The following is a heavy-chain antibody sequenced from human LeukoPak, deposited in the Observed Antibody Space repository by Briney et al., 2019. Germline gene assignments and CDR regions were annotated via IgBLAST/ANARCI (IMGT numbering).Heavy chain of an antibody. CDR1: GFTFTTYW. V-gene: IGHV3-7*01. J-gene: IGHJ3*02. CDR2: INQDGSEK. D-gene: IGHD2/OR15-2a*01. Sequence: PGGSLRLSCAASGFTFTTYWMSWVRQAPGKGLEWVANINQDGSEKYFVDSVKGRFTISRDNAKNSLYLQMNSLRAEDTAVYYCRTFLDAFDIWGQGTMVTVSS. CDR3: RTFLDAFDI.